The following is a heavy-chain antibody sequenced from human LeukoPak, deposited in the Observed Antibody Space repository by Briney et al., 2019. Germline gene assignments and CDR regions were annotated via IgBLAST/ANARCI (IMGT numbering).Heavy chain of an antibody. V-gene: IGHV4-34*01. CDR2: INHSGST. CDR3: ARRGPITIFGVVTPPDY. CDR1: GGSFSGYY. Sequence: PSETLSLTCAVYGGSFSGYYWSWIRQPPGKGLEWIGEINHSGSTNYNPSLKSRVTISVDTSKNQFSLKLSSVTAADTAVYYCARRGPITIFGVVTPPDYWGQGTLVTVSS. D-gene: IGHD3-3*01. J-gene: IGHJ4*02.